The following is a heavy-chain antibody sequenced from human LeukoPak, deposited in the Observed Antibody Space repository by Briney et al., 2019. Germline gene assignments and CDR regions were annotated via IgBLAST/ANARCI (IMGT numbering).Heavy chain of an antibody. CDR2: ISGSVGST. CDR1: GFTFSSYA. CDR3: SKVLGYYDFWSGYYTAGDQYFQH. Sequence: PGGTLRLSCAASGFTFSSYAMSGVRQAPGKGLEWVSAISGSVGSTYYAASVKGRFTISRDNSKNTLYLQKNSLRAEDTAVYYCSKVLGYYDFWSGYYTAGDQYFQHWGQGTLVAVCS. J-gene: IGHJ1*01. V-gene: IGHV3-23*01. D-gene: IGHD3-3*01.